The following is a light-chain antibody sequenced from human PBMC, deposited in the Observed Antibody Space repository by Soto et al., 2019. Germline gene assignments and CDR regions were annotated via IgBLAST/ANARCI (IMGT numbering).Light chain of an antibody. J-gene: IGKJ1*01. Sequence: VITQSPSSLSVSPGERATLSCRASQSITTNLAWYQQRPGQAPRLLIYGASNRATGIPARFSGSRSGTEFTLTISSLQSEDFAVYYCQQYNKWPSTFGQGTKVDIK. CDR2: GAS. CDR3: QQYNKWPST. CDR1: QSITTN. V-gene: IGKV3-15*01.